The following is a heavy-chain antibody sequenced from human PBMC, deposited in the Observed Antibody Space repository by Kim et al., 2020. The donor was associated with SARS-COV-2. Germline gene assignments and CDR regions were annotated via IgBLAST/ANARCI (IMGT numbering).Heavy chain of an antibody. CDR2: IYYTGTT. CDR3: ARDRGYYYGWSKDSYFDY. J-gene: IGHJ4*02. Sequence: SETLSLTCTVSGTPISSNYWSWIRQSPGKGLEWIGYIYYTGTTNYNPSLKSRVTISVDTSKNQFSLKLSSVTAADTATYYCARDRGYYYGWSKDSYFDYWGQGILVTVSS. V-gene: IGHV4-59*01. D-gene: IGHD3-10*01. CDR1: GTPISSNY.